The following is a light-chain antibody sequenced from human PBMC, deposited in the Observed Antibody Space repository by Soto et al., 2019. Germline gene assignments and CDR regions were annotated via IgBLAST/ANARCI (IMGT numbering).Light chain of an antibody. J-gene: IGKJ4*01. CDR2: GTS. V-gene: IGKV3-20*01. CDR3: QQYGSSALT. Sequence: EIVLTQSPGTLSLSQGERATLSCRASQSVSSSYLAWYQQRPGQPPRLLIYGTSNRAAGIPDRFTGTGSGTDFTLTIYRLEPEDSAVYYCQQYGSSALTFGGGTKV. CDR1: QSVSSSY.